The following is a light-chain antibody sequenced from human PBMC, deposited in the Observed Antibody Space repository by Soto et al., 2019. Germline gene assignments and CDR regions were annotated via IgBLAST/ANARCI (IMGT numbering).Light chain of an antibody. CDR2: DAS. CDR3: QHRSNWPRT. V-gene: IGKV3-11*01. CDR1: QSVSSS. J-gene: IGKJ2*01. Sequence: EIVLTQSPATLSLSPGEGATLSCRASQSVSSSLAWYQQKPGQAPRLLMYDASNRATGVPARFSGSGSGTDFTLTISSLEPEDVAVYYCQHRSNWPRTFGQGTKLEIK.